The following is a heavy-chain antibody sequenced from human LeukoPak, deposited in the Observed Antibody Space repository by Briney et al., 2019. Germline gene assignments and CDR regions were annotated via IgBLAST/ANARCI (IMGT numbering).Heavy chain of an antibody. Sequence: NPSETLSLTCTVSGGSISSFYWSWIRQPPGKGLEWIGYIYYSGSTKYNPSLKSRVTISVDTSKNQLSLKLRSVTATDTAVYYCARDVPRGTGYMDVWGKGTTVTVSS. CDR1: GGSISSFY. J-gene: IGHJ6*03. D-gene: IGHD3-10*01. V-gene: IGHV4-59*01. CDR3: ARDVPRGTGYMDV. CDR2: IYYSGST.